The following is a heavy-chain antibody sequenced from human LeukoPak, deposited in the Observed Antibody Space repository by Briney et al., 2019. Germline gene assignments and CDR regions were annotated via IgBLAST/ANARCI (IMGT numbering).Heavy chain of an antibody. D-gene: IGHD4-17*01. Sequence: GRSLRLSCEASGFTFSSYGFHWVRQAPGKGLDWVAVIWHDGSNDFYSDSVKGRFTISRDNSKNTVYLQMNSLRAEDTAVYYCARVMNDYGDLDDAFDIWGRGTMVTVSS. J-gene: IGHJ3*02. CDR2: IWHDGSND. CDR1: GFTFSSYG. V-gene: IGHV3-33*01. CDR3: ARVMNDYGDLDDAFDI.